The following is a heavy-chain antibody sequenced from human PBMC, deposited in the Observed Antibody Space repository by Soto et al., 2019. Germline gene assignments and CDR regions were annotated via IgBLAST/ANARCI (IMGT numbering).Heavy chain of an antibody. CDR1: GFTFSSYS. J-gene: IGHJ5*02. V-gene: IGHV3-48*01. D-gene: IGHD6-13*01. CDR2: ISSSSSTI. CDR3: ARHPERIAEIGWFDP. Sequence: GGSLRLSFAASGFTFSSYSMNWVRQAPGKGLEWVSYISSSSSTIYYADSVKGRFTISRDNAKNSLYLQMNSLRAEDMAVYYCARHPERIAEIGWFDPWGQGTLVTVSS.